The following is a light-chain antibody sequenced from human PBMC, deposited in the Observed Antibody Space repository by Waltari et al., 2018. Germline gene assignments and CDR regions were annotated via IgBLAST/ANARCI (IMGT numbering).Light chain of an antibody. J-gene: IGLJ2*01. CDR3: QSGDSSGVVV. CDR2: KDT. CDR1: ALPKQF. Sequence: SYELTQPPSVSVSPGQTARITCSGDALPKQFAFWSQQKSGQAPVVVIYKDTERPSGIPDRISGSSSGTTVTLTISGAQAEDEADYYCQSGDSSGVVVFGGGTKLTVL. V-gene: IGLV3-25*03.